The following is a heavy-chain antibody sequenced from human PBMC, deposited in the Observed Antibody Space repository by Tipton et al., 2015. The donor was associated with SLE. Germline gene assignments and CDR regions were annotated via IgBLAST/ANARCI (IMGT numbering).Heavy chain of an antibody. D-gene: IGHD6-13*01. CDR3: ARGGWQQLVNY. V-gene: IGHV3-23*01. Sequence: SLRLSCAASGFTFSSYAMSWVRQAPGKGLEWVSAISGSGGSTYYADSVKGRFTISRDNSKNTLYLQMNSLRAEDTAVYYCARGGWQQLVNYWGQGTLVTVSS. CDR1: GFTFSSYA. CDR2: ISGSGGST. J-gene: IGHJ4*02.